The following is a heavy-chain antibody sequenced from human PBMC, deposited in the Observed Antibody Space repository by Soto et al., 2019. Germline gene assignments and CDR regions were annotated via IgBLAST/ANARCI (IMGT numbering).Heavy chain of an antibody. V-gene: IGHV4-39*07. CDR2: IYYSGST. Sequence: PSETLSLTCTVSGGSISDNNYYWGWIRQPPGKGLEWIGTIYYSGSTNYNPSLKSRVTISVDTSKNQFSLKLSSVTAADTAVYYCARGLDHSGYSSGWSVYFDYWGQGTLVTAPQ. D-gene: IGHD6-19*01. J-gene: IGHJ4*02. CDR1: GGSISDNNYY. CDR3: ARGLDHSGYSSGWSVYFDY.